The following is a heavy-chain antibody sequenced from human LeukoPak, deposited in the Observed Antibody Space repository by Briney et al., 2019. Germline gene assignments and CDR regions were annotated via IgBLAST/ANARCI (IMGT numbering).Heavy chain of an antibody. CDR3: TRAVAGTRYYYGMEV. D-gene: IGHD6-19*01. CDR2: IFWNGKTT. J-gene: IGHJ6*02. Sequence: QSGESLRLSCAASGFIFDDYGMSWVRQAPGKGLEWVSGIFWNGKTTAYTDSVKGRFTISRDDAKRSLYLEMNSLRVEDTALYYCTRAVAGTRYYYGMEVWGRGTTVTVSS. CDR1: GFIFDDYG. V-gene: IGHV3-20*04.